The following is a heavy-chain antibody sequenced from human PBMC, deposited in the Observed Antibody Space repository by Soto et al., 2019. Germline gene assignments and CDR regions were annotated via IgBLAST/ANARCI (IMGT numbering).Heavy chain of an antibody. Sequence: PSETLSLTCTVSGGSISSYYWSWIRQPPGKGLEWIVYIYYSGSTNYNPSLKSRVTISVDTSKNQFSLKLSSVTAADTAVYYCARGAAPRDSRVYYSFHXWGQGTLVTVSX. CDR3: ARGAAPRDSRVYYSFHX. V-gene: IGHV4-59*01. J-gene: IGHJ4*02. CDR2: IYYSGST. D-gene: IGHD3-22*01. CDR1: GGSISSYY.